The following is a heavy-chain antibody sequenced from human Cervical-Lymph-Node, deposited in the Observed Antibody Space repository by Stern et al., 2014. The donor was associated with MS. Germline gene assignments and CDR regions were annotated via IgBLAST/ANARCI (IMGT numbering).Heavy chain of an antibody. CDR3: ARDSPSWGWCFDY. Sequence: VQLVESGGGLVKPGGSLRLSCAASGFTFSDYYMSWIRQAPGKGLEWVSYISSSGSTIYYADSVKGRFPISRDTTKNSLYLQMNSLRAEDTAVYYCARDSPSWGWCFDYWGQGTLVTVSS. D-gene: IGHD6-19*01. CDR1: GFTFSDYY. V-gene: IGHV3-11*01. CDR2: ISSSGSTI. J-gene: IGHJ4*02.